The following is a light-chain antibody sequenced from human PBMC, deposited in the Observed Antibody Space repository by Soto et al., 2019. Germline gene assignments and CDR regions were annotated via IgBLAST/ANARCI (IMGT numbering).Light chain of an antibody. CDR3: SLYTSSSTYV. V-gene: IGLV2-14*03. CDR1: SSDVGGYNY. Sequence: QSALTQPASVSGSPGQSITISCTGTSSDVGGYNYVSWYQQYPGKAPKLMISDVSNRPSGVSYRFSGSKSGNTASLTISGLQAEDEADYYCSLYTSSSTYVFGTGTKLTVL. CDR2: DVS. J-gene: IGLJ1*01.